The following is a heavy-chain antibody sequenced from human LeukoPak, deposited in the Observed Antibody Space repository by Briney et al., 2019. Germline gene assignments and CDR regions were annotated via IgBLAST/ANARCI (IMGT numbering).Heavy chain of an antibody. CDR1: GFTFRTYG. CDR3: VRGSGGDGYKHWGDS. V-gene: IGHV3-33*01. D-gene: IGHD5-24*01. J-gene: IGHJ5*02. Sequence: QPGRSLRLSCAASGFTFRTYGMHWVRQAPGEGLEWVAVIWYDGGKKHYVDSVEGRFTISRDNSKSILYLEMSSLRAEDTAVYYCVRGSGGDGYKHWGDSWGQGTLVIVSS. CDR2: IWYDGGKK.